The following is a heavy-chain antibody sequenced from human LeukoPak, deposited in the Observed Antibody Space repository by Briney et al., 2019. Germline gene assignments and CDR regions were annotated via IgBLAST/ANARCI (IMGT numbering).Heavy chain of an antibody. CDR1: GFIVSSNY. J-gene: IGHJ4*02. V-gene: IGHV3-53*01. CDR3: AKEFARPFDY. CDR2: IYSGGST. Sequence: GGSLRLSCAASGFIVSSNYMSWVRQAPGKGLEWVSVIYSGGSTYYADSVKGRFTISRDNSKNTLYLQMNSLRAEDTAVYYCAKEFARPFDYWGQGTLVTVSS.